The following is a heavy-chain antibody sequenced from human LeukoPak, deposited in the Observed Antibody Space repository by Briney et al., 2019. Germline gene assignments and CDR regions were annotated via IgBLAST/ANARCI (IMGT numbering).Heavy chain of an antibody. CDR2: INPNSGGT. V-gene: IGHV1-2*02. Sequence: GASVKVSCRASGYTFTGYYMHWVRQAPGQGLEWMGWINPNSGGTNYAQKFQGRVTMTRDTSISTAYMELSRLRSDDTAVYYCARFPGIAVAGTVVDYWGQGTLVTVSS. D-gene: IGHD6-19*01. CDR3: ARFPGIAVAGTVVDY. J-gene: IGHJ4*02. CDR1: GYTFTGYY.